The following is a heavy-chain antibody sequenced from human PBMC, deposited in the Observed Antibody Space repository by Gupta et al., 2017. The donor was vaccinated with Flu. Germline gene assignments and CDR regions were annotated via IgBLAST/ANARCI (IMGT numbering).Heavy chain of an antibody. CDR1: GGSFSGYY. CDR3: ARGTSKPSIAAQCFDY. CDR2: INHSGST. Sequence: QVQLQQWGAGLLKPSETLSLTCAVYGGSFSGYYWSWIRQPPGKGLEWIGEINHSGSTNYNPSLKSRVTISVDTSKNQFSLKLSSVTAADTAVYYCARGTSKPSIAAQCFDYWGQGTLVTVSS. D-gene: IGHD6-6*01. J-gene: IGHJ4*02. V-gene: IGHV4-34*01.